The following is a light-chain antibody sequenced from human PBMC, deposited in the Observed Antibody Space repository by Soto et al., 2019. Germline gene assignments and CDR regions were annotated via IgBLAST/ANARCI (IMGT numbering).Light chain of an antibody. CDR1: SSDVGGYNY. CDR2: DVS. CDR3: SSYTSSSTLVV. V-gene: IGLV2-14*01. Sequence: QSALTQPASVSGSPGQSITISCTGTSSDVGGYNYVSSYQQHPGTAPKLMIYDVSNRPSGVSNRFSGSKSGNTASLTISGRQAEDEAEYYCSSYTSSSTLVVFGGGTKLTVL. J-gene: IGLJ2*01.